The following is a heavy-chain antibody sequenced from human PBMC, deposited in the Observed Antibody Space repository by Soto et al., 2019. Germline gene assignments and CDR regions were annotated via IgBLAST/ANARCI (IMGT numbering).Heavy chain of an antibody. V-gene: IGHV3-23*01. J-gene: IGHJ3*02. CDR1: GFTFSSYA. CDR3: AKDQIFGATIFAFDI. Sequence: GESLKISCAASGFTFSSYAMSWVRQAPGKGLEWVSAISGSGGSTYYADSVKGRFTISRDNSKNTLYLQMNSLRAEDTAVYYCAKDQIFGATIFAFDIWGQGTMVTVSS. D-gene: IGHD5-12*01. CDR2: ISGSGGST.